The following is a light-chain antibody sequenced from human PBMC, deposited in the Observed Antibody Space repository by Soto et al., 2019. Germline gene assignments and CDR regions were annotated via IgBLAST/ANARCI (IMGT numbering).Light chain of an antibody. CDR3: QQTYSDIA. J-gene: IGKJ4*01. V-gene: IGKV1-39*01. CDR2: GAS. CDR1: RTINTY. Sequence: DVRMTQSPSSLSASVGDTITITCRASRTINTYLNWFQQQQGEPPRLQIYGASTLHDGVLSRFSGSGSGADFTLTISGLQPEDFSSYHCQQTYSDIAFGGGTKA.